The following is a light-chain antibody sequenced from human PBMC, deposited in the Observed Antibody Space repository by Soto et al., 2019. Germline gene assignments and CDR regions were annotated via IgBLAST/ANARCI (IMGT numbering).Light chain of an antibody. V-gene: IGKV3-20*01. CDR3: HHYGTSPPT. J-gene: IGKJ1*01. CDR1: QSVTSSD. Sequence: EVVLTQSPGTLSLSPGEGATLSCRASQSVTSSDLAWYQQKPGQAPRLLISGASSRATGIPDRFSGSGSGTDFTLTISRLEPEDFAVFYCHHYGTSPPTFGQGTKVDIK. CDR2: GAS.